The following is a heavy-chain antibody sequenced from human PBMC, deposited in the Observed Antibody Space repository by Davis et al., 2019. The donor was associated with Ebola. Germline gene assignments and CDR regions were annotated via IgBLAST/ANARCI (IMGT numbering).Heavy chain of an antibody. Sequence: ASVKVSCKASGYTFANYDINWVRQATGQGLEWMGWMSPRSEDTGYAQKFQDRLTITKDTSMNTAYMELSSLASEDTAVYFCARGISAGVDYWGQGTLVTVSS. V-gene: IGHV1-8*01. CDR2: MSPRSEDT. J-gene: IGHJ4*02. CDR3: ARGISAGVDY. CDR1: GYTFANYD. D-gene: IGHD2-8*02.